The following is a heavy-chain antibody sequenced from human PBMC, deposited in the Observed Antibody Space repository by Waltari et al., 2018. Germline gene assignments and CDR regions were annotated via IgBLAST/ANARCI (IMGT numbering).Heavy chain of an antibody. Sequence: QVQLQQWGAGLLKPSETLSLTCAVYGGSLSGYWWTWIRQSPGKGLEWIGENGHSGGTHYNSSLKSRLTISLDTSKNQFSLQLTSVTAADTAVYYCARNGPYFDVDYWGHGTLVTVSS. J-gene: IGHJ4*01. CDR2: NGHSGGT. V-gene: IGHV4-34*01. CDR1: GGSLSGYW. D-gene: IGHD3-9*01. CDR3: ARNGPYFDVDY.